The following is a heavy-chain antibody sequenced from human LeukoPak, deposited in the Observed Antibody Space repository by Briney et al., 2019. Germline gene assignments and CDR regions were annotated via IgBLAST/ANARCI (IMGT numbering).Heavy chain of an antibody. CDR1: GGSISSYY. CDR2: IYYSGST. CDR3: ARVAIAARPAAFDI. D-gene: IGHD6-6*01. J-gene: IGHJ3*02. Sequence: SETLSLTCTVSGGSISSYYWSWIRQPPGKGLEWIGYIYYSGSTNYNPSLKSRVTMSVDTSKNQFSLKLSSVTAADTAVYYCARVAIAARPAAFDIWGQGTMVTVSS. V-gene: IGHV4-59*12.